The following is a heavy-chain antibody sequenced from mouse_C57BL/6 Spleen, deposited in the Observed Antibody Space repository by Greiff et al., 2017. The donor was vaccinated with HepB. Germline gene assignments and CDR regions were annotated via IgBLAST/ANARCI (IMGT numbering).Heavy chain of an antibody. CDR1: GFSFNTYA. J-gene: IGHJ1*03. Sequence: EVKLQESGGGLVQPKGSLKLSCAASGFSFNTYAMNWVRQAPGKGLEWVARIRSKSNNYATYYADSVKDRFTISRDDSESMLYLQMNNLKTEDTAMYYCVRRNGYYWYFDVWGTGTTVTVSS. D-gene: IGHD2-2*01. CDR3: VRRNGYYWYFDV. V-gene: IGHV10-1*01. CDR2: IRSKSNNYAT.